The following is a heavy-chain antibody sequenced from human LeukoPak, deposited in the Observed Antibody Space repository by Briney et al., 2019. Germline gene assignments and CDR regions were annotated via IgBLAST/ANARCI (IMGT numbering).Heavy chain of an antibody. CDR2: ISWDDGST. V-gene: IGHV3-43D*03. Sequence: GGSLRLSCAASGFTFDDYAMHWVRQAPGKGLEWVSLISWDDGSTYYADSVKGRFTISRDNSKNSLYLQMNSLRAEDTALYYCAKDRMRVFYGMDVWGQGTTVTVSS. CDR3: AKDRMRVFYGMDV. J-gene: IGHJ6*02. CDR1: GFTFDDYA.